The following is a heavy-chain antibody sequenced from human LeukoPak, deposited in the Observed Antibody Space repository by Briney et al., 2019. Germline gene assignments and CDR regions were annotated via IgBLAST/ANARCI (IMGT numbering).Heavy chain of an antibody. CDR3: ARGDYSSSSDWYFDL. CDR2: IYHSGNT. Sequence: SQTLSLTCAVSGGSISSGGYSWSWIRQPPGKGLEWIGYIYHSGNTYYNPSLKSRITISIDRSKNQFSLKLSSVTAADTAVYYCARGDYSSSSDWYFDLWGRGTLVTVSS. D-gene: IGHD6-6*01. V-gene: IGHV4-30-2*01. CDR1: GGSISSGGYS. J-gene: IGHJ2*01.